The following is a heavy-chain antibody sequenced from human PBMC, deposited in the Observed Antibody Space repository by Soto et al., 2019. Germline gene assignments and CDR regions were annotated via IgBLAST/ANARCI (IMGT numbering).Heavy chain of an antibody. CDR1: GYTFTSYG. Sequence: QVQLVQSGAEVKKPGASVKVSCKASGYTFTSYGISWVRQAPGQGLEWMGWISAYNGNTNYAQKLQGRVTMTTDTSTRTAYMELRSLRSEDTAVYYCATVYRITRVRGKLSDYWGQRPLVTVSS. CDR2: ISAYNGNT. CDR3: ATVYRITRVRGKLSDY. V-gene: IGHV1-18*01. J-gene: IGHJ4*02. D-gene: IGHD3-10*01.